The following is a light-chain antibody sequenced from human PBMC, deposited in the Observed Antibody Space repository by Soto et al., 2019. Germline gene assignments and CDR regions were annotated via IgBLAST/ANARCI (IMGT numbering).Light chain of an antibody. CDR1: QDIGSH. CDR2: FAS. CDR3: QQFRSFPIT. Sequence: IQLTQSPSSLSASVGDRVTITCRASQDIGSHLAWYQQKPEKAPKSLIYFASTLQSGVPSRFSASGSGTDFTPTISSLQPEDFATYYCQQFRSFPITFGQGTRLEIK. V-gene: IGKV1D-16*01. J-gene: IGKJ5*01.